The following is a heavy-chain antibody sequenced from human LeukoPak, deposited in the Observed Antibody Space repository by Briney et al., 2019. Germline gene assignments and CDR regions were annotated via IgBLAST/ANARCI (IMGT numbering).Heavy chain of an antibody. Sequence: GGSLRLSCAASGFTFSSYAMSWVRQAPGKGLEWVSAISGSGGSTYYADSVKGRFTISRDNSKNTLYLQMNSLRAEDTAVYYCAKEHDSSGYYYRSKFDYWGQGTLVTVSS. V-gene: IGHV3-23*01. CDR3: AKEHDSSGYYYRSKFDY. CDR2: ISGSGGST. CDR1: GFTFSSYA. D-gene: IGHD3-22*01. J-gene: IGHJ4*02.